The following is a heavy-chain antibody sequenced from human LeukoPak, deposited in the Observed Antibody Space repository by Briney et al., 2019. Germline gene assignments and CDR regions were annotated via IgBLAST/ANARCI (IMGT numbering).Heavy chain of an antibody. CDR3: ARDRGDSSWYNRFDY. CDR1: GFTFSDYY. D-gene: IGHD6-13*01. J-gene: IGHJ4*02. Sequence: GGSLRLSCAASGFTFSDYYMSWIRQAPGKGLEWVSYISSSDNTIYYADSVKGRFTISRDNAKNSLYLQMNSLGAEDTAVYYCARDRGDSSWYNRFDYWGQGTLVTVSS. CDR2: ISSSDNTI. V-gene: IGHV3-11*04.